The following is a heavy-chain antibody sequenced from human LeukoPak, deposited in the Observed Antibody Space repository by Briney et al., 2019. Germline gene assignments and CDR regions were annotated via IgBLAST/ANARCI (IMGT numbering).Heavy chain of an antibody. CDR1: GYAFTGYY. V-gene: IGHV1-2*04. CDR2: INPNSGGT. J-gene: IGHJ6*02. D-gene: IGHD4-17*01. CDR3: ARDLDTTDYGIDV. Sequence: ASVKVSCKASGYAFTGYYMHWLRQAPGQGLEWMGWINPNSGGTNYAQKFQGWVTMTRDTSISTAYMELSRLRSVDTAVYYCARDLDTTDYGIDVWGQGTTVTVSS.